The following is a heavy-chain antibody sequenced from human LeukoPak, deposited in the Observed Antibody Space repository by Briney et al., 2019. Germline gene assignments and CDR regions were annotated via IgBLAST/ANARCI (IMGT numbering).Heavy chain of an antibody. J-gene: IGHJ6*02. V-gene: IGHV4-39*01. CDR2: MYYSGSA. CDR1: GGSISSSSYY. D-gene: IGHD1-26*01. CDR3: ARQPRSGNFYYSGLDV. Sequence: PSETLSLTCTVSGGSISSSSYYWAWIRQPPGKGLEWIGSMYYSGSAYYNPSLKSRVTISKDTSKNQFSLKLNSVTAADTAVYYCARQPRSGNFYYSGLDVWGQGTTVTVSS.